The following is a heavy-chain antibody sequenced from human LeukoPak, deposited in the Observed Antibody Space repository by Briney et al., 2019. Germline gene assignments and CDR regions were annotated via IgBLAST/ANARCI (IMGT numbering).Heavy chain of an antibody. J-gene: IGHJ4*02. Sequence: SETLSLTCTVSGGSISSYHWSWIRQPPGKGLEWIGYIYYSGDTTYNPSLKSRVTVSVDTSKNQFSLKLSSVTAADTAVYYCARVTGYRIEDYFNYWGQGTLVTVSS. V-gene: IGHV4-59*01. D-gene: IGHD6-13*01. CDR1: GGSISSYH. CDR3: ARVTGYRIEDYFNY. CDR2: IYYSGDT.